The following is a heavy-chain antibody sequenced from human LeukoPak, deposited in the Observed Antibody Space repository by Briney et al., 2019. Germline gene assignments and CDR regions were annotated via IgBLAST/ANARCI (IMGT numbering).Heavy chain of an antibody. CDR2: INPNSGGT. J-gene: IGHJ5*02. Sequence: ASVTVSCKASGYTFTGYYMHWVRQAPGQGLEWMGWINPNSGGTNYAQKFQGRVTMTRDTSISTAYMELSRLRSDDTAVYYCARGWRSYGDYESWFDPWGQGTLVTVSS. CDR3: ARGWRSYGDYESWFDP. V-gene: IGHV1-2*02. CDR1: GYTFTGYY. D-gene: IGHD4-17*01.